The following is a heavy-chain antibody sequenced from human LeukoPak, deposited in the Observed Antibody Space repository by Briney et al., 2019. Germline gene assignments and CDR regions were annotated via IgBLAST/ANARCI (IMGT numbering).Heavy chain of an antibody. Sequence: ASVKVSCKASGYTFTSYDINWVRQATGQGLEWMGWMNPNSGNTGYAQKLQGRVTMTTDTSTSTAYMELRSLRSDDTAVYYCARVGRFLEPRYYLFDYWGQGTLVTVSS. D-gene: IGHD3-3*01. CDR3: ARVGRFLEPRYYLFDY. J-gene: IGHJ4*02. CDR2: MNPNSGNT. V-gene: IGHV1-8*01. CDR1: GYTFTSYD.